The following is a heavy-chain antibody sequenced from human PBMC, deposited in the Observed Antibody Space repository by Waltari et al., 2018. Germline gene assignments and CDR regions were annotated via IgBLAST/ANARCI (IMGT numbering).Heavy chain of an antibody. CDR2: IHYSGNT. J-gene: IGHJ4*02. Sequence: QLQLQESGPRLVRPSETLSLTCTVSGGSISSTTYYLALIRQTPGKGLEWIGYIHYSGNTYYNPSLRSRVTISVDTSKNQFSLNLRSVTAADTAVYYCARRVVTTGGVDYWGQGTLVTVSS. CDR1: GGSISSTTYY. V-gene: IGHV4-39*07. D-gene: IGHD2-21*02. CDR3: ARRVVTTGGVDY.